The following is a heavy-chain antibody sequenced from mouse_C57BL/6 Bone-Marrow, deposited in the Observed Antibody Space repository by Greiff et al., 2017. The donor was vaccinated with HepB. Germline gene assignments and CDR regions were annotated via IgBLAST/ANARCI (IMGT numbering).Heavy chain of an antibody. D-gene: IGHD2-14*01. CDR1: GYTFTEYT. CDR3: ARHEDRVRYFDV. V-gene: IGHV1-62-2*01. J-gene: IGHJ1*03. Sequence: QVHVKQSGAELVKPGASVKLSCKASGYTFTEYTIHWVKQRSGQGLEWIGWFYPGSGSIKYHEKFKDKATLTADKSSSTVYMELSRLTSEDSAVYFCARHEDRVRYFDVWGTGTTVTVSS. CDR2: FYPGSGSI.